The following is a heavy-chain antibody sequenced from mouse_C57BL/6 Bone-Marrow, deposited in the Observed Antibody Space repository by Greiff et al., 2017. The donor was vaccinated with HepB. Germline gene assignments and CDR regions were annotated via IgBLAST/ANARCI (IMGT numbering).Heavy chain of an antibody. CDR1: GYTFNDYY. J-gene: IGHJ2*01. Sequence: VQLQQSGPVLVKPGASVKMSCKASGYTFNDYYMNWVKQSHGKRLEWIGVINPYNGGTSYNQKFKGKATLTVDKSSSTAYMELNSLTSEDSAVYYCARGGRLRRGYYFDYWGQGTTLTVSS. CDR2: INPYNGGT. V-gene: IGHV1-19*01. D-gene: IGHD2-4*01. CDR3: ARGGRLRRGYYFDY.